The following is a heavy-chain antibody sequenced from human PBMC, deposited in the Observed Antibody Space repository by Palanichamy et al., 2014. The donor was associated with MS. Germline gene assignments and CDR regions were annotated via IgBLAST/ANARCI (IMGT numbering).Heavy chain of an antibody. V-gene: IGHV4-59*01. CDR2: IYYSGST. Sequence: QVQLQESGPGLVKPSETLSLTCTVSGGSISSYYWSWIRQPPGKGLEWIGYIYYSGSTNYNPSLKSRVTISVDTSKNQFSLKLSSVTAADTAVYYCAREGTMRYFDYWGQGTLVTVPS. D-gene: IGHD3-10*01. CDR3: AREGTMRYFDY. J-gene: IGHJ4*02. CDR1: GGSISSYY.